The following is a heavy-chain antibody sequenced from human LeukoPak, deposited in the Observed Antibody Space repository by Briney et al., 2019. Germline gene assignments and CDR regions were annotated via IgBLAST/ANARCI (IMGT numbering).Heavy chain of an antibody. J-gene: IGHJ3*02. D-gene: IGHD3-10*01. V-gene: IGHV4-59*08. CDR2: IYYSGST. CDR3: VRHYYYGTGSHPGAFDI. Sequence: SETLSLTCTVSGGSISSYYWSWIRQPPGKGLEWIGYIYYSGSTNYNPSLKSRVTISVDTSKNQFPLKLSSVTAADTAVYYCVRHYYYGTGSHPGAFDIWGQGTMVTVSS. CDR1: GGSISSYY.